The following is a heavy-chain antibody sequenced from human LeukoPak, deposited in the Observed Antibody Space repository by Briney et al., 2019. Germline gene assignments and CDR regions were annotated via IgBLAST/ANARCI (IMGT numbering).Heavy chain of an antibody. CDR1: GFPFSNYG. D-gene: IGHD6-19*01. V-gene: IGHV3-23*01. Sequence: GGSLRLSCAASGFPFSNYGMTWVLQAPGKGLQWVSVVSGGGSSTYYADSVKGRFIISRDNSENTLYLQMNSLRAEDTAVYYCAKRGSGWYLDYWGQGTLVTVSS. J-gene: IGHJ4*02. CDR3: AKRGSGWYLDY. CDR2: VSGGGSST.